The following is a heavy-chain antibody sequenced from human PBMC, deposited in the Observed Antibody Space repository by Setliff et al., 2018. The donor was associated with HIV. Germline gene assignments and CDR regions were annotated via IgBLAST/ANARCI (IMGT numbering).Heavy chain of an antibody. CDR3: ARAFCSSASCYGGGDAFDI. V-gene: IGHV4-31*03. J-gene: IGHJ3*02. CDR2: IYYSGNT. D-gene: IGHD2-2*01. Sequence: KASETLSLTCTVSGGSISSGGYYWSWIRQHPGRGLEWIGYIYYSGNTYYNPSLKSRLTISVDTSKNNFSLKLSSVTAADTAVYYCARAFCSSASCYGGGDAFDIWGQGTMVTVSS. CDR1: GGSISSGGYY.